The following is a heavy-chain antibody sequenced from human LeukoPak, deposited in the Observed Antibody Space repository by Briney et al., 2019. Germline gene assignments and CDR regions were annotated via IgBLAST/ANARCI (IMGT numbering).Heavy chain of an antibody. Sequence: SETLSLTCTVSGDSITSSRYYWGWIRQPPGKGLEWIGRIYTSGSTNYNPSLKSRVTISVDTSKNQFSLKLSSVTAADTAVYYCARGLRFYWFDPWGQGTLVTVSS. D-gene: IGHD4-17*01. CDR3: ARGLRFYWFDP. J-gene: IGHJ5*02. V-gene: IGHV4-61*02. CDR2: IYTSGST. CDR1: GDSITSSRYY.